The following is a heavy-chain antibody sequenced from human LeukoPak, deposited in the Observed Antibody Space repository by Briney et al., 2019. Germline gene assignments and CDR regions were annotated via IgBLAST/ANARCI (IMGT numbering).Heavy chain of an antibody. CDR2: ISGSGGST. CDR1: GFTCSSYA. V-gene: IGHV3-23*01. J-gene: IGHJ4*02. Sequence: PGGSLRLXCAASGFTCSSYAMRWVRQAPGKGLEWVSAISGSGGSTYYADSVKGRFTISRDNSKNTLYLQMNSLRAEDTAVYYCAKDFHYGDRFWGQETLVTVSS. CDR3: AKDFHYGDRF. D-gene: IGHD4-17*01.